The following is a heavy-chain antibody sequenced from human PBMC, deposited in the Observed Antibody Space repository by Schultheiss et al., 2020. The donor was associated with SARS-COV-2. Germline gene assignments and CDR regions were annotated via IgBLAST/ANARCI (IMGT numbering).Heavy chain of an antibody. D-gene: IGHD2-15*01. CDR1: GGTFSSYA. CDR3: ARVNLGYCSGGSCYYFDY. Sequence: SVKVSCKASGGTFSSYAISWVRQAPGQGLDCMGGIIPIFGTANYAQKFQGRVTITADKSTSTAYMELSSLRSEDTAVYYCARVNLGYCSGGSCYYFDYWGQGNLVTVSS. J-gene: IGHJ4*02. CDR2: IIPIFGTA. V-gene: IGHV1-69*06.